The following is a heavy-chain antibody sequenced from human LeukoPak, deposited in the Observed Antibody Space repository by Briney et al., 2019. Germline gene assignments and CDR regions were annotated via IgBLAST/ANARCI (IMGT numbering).Heavy chain of an antibody. CDR3: ARGPGMTDY. D-gene: IGHD3-10*01. CDR1: GFTFTRYW. Sequence: AGSLRLSCAASGFTFTRYWMSWVRQAPGKGLEWVANVKQDGSEENYVDSVRGRFTISRDNAENSVFLQMDSLRPEDTGMYYCARGPGMTDYWGQGTLVTVSS. J-gene: IGHJ4*02. V-gene: IGHV3-7*01. CDR2: VKQDGSEE.